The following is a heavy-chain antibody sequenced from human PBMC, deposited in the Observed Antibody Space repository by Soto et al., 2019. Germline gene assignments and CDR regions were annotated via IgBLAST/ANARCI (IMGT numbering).Heavy chain of an antibody. CDR1: GGSSRSGGYY. V-gene: IGHV4-31*03. CDR2: IYYSGNT. CDR3: ARDRLMATAGTARHYFGLDG. J-gene: IGHJ6*02. D-gene: IGHD5-18*01. Sequence: SETLSLTCTVPGGSSRSGGYYWSWVRQNPRRGLEWIGNIYYSGNTYYNPSLKSRLTISVDTSKNQFSLNLSSVTAADTAVYYCARDRLMATAGTARHYFGLDGWGQGTTVTVS.